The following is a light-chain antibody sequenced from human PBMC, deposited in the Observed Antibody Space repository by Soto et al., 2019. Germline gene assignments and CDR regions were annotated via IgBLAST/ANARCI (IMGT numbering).Light chain of an antibody. V-gene: IGKV3-20*01. CDR2: GAS. J-gene: IGKJ5*01. CDR1: QRVSSGY. CDR3: QQYGSSPPSST. Sequence: DIVLTQSPGTLSLSPGERATLSCRASQRVSSGYVAWYQQKPGQAPRLLIYGASNRATDIPDRFSGRGSGTDFTLTISRLEPEDFAVYYCQQYGSSPPSSTFGQGTRLEIK.